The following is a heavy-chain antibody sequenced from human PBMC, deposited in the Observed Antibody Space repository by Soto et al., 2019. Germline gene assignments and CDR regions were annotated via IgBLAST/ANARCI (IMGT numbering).Heavy chain of an antibody. CDR1: GFTFSSYG. Sequence: QVQLVESGGGVVQPGRSLRLSCAASGFTFSSYGMHWVCQAPGKGLEWVAVISYDGSNKYYADSVKGRFTISRDNSKNTLYLQRNSLRAEDTDVYYGAKLSSKLLRAQPLDWGKGTLVTVSS. D-gene: IGHD2-15*01. J-gene: IGHJ4*02. CDR3: AKLSSKLLRAQPLD. V-gene: IGHV3-30*18. CDR2: ISYDGSNK.